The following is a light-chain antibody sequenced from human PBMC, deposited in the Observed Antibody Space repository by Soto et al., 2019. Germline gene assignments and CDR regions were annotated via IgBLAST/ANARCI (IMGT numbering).Light chain of an antibody. J-gene: IGKJ1*01. Sequence: EIVLTQSPATLSLSPGERATLSCRASQSVGSYLAWYQQKPGQAPRLLIHGATTRATGIPARFSGSGSGTEFTLTISSLQSEDFAVYYCQQYNNWPRTFGQGTKV. V-gene: IGKV3-15*01. CDR3: QQYNNWPRT. CDR1: QSVGSY. CDR2: GAT.